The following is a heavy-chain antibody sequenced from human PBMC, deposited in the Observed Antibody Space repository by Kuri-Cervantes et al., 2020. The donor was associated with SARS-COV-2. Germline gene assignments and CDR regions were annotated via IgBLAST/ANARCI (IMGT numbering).Heavy chain of an antibody. D-gene: IGHD5-24*01. CDR3: ARLGRDGHNYRPDY. V-gene: IGHV5-10-1*01. Sequence: GGSLRLSCKGSGYSFTSYWISWVRQMPGKGLEWMGTIDPSDSYTSYSPSFQGHVTISSDKSISTAYLQWSSLKASDTAMYYCARLGRDGHNYRPDYWGQGTPVTVSS. J-gene: IGHJ4*02. CDR2: IDPSDSYT. CDR1: GYSFTSYW.